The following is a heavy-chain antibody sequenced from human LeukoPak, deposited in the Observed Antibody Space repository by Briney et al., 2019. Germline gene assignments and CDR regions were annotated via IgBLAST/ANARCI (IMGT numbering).Heavy chain of an antibody. J-gene: IGHJ4*02. CDR2: ITPSGGT. V-gene: IGHV1-2*02. CDR3: ARDRYGDGFAHFDY. D-gene: IGHD5-24*01. Sequence: ASVKVSCKASGYTFTTYAMHWVRQAPGQGLEWMGWITPSGGTNYPQKFQGRVAITRDTSITTAYMDLSRLTSDDTAVYYCARDRYGDGFAHFDYWGQGTLVTVSS. CDR1: GYTFTTYA.